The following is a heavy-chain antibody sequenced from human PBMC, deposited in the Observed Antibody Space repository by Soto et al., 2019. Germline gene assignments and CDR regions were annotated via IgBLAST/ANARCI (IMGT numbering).Heavy chain of an antibody. D-gene: IGHD3-22*01. V-gene: IGHV5-51*01. CDR3: ASNGGPYYYDSSGYPDAFDI. CDR1: GYSFTSYW. Sequence: GESLKISCKGSGYSFTSYWIGWVRQMPGKGLEWMGIIYPGDSDTRYSPSFQGQVTISADKSISTAYLQWRSLKASDTAMYYCASNGGPYYYDSSGYPDAFDIWGHGTMVTVSS. J-gene: IGHJ3*02. CDR2: IYPGDSDT.